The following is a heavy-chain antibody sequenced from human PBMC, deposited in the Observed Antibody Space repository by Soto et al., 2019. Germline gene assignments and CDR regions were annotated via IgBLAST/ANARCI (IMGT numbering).Heavy chain of an antibody. J-gene: IGHJ1*01. V-gene: IGHV3-30*18. CDR2: ISYDGSNK. Sequence: GGSLRLSCAASGFTFSSYGMHWVRQAPGKGLEWVAVISYDGSNKYYADSVKGRFTISRDNSKNTLYLQMNSLRAEDTAVYYCAKFSGDCSSTSCQPPEYFQHWGQGTLVTVSS. D-gene: IGHD2-2*01. CDR1: GFTFSSYG. CDR3: AKFSGDCSSTSCQPPEYFQH.